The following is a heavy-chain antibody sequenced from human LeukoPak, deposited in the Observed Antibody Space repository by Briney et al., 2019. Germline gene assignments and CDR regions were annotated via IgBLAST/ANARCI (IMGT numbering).Heavy chain of an antibody. CDR3: AKGGRATQKHYDFWNERLYYSCMDV. CDR1: IGTFSGHY. D-gene: IGHD3-3*01. CDR2: IDHTGNS. J-gene: IGHJ6*03. V-gene: IGHV4-34*01. Sequence: SETLSLTCAVYIGTFSGHYWSWIRQSPGKGLEWIGEIDHTGNSNYKSALKSRVTMAVDTSKNQFSLRLNSVTAADTAMYYCAKGGRATQKHYDFWNERLYYSCMDVWGKGTTVTVSS.